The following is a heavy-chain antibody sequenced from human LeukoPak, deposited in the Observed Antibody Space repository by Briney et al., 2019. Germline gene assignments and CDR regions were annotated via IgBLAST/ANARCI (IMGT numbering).Heavy chain of an antibody. CDR2: INQEGSET. CDR1: GFTFSTYW. J-gene: IGHJ4*02. V-gene: IGHV3-7*01. CDR3: ARDLNWAGY. D-gene: IGHD3-10*01. Sequence: PGGSLRLSCAASGFTFSTYWMTWVRQAPGKGLEWVANINQEGSETYYVDSVKGRLTISRDNAKNSLYLQMNSLRVEDTAVYYCARDLNWAGYWGQGTLVTVSS.